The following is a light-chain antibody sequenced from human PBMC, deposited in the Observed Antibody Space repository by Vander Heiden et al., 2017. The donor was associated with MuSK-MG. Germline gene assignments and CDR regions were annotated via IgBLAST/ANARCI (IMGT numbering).Light chain of an antibody. V-gene: IGLV4-69*01. CDR1: SGQSDYA. J-gene: IGLJ2*01. CDR2: VNSDGSH. CDR3: QTWGSGINVV. Sequence: QLVVTQSPSASASLGASIKLTCTLTSGQSDYAIAWHQQQPEKGPRYLMHVNSDGSHSKGDGIPDRFSGSSSGPARYPTISSLQSEDEADYYCQTWGSGINVVFGGGTKLTVL.